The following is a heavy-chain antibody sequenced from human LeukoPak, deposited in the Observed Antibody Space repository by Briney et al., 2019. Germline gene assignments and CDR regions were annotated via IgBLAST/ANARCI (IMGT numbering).Heavy chain of an antibody. CDR1: GFTFSSYE. D-gene: IGHD3-22*01. CDR2: ISSSGSTI. J-gene: IGHJ4*02. Sequence: TGGSLRLSCAASGFTFSSYEMNWVRQAPGKGLEWVSYISSSGSTIYYADSVKGRFTISRDNSKNTLYLQMNSLRAEDTAVYYCARSSNGYYYDSSGYSTFDYWGQGTLVTVSS. CDR3: ARSSNGYYYDSSGYSTFDY. V-gene: IGHV3-48*03.